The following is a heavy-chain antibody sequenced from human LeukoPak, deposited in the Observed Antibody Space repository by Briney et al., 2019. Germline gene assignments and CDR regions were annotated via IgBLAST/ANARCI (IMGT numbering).Heavy chain of an antibody. CDR3: ASLIHSSGWFDP. J-gene: IGHJ5*02. D-gene: IGHD6-19*01. CDR2: ISAYNGNT. V-gene: IGHV1-18*01. Sequence: ASVKVSCNASGYTFTSYGISWVRQAPGQGLEWMGWISAYNGNTNYAQKLQGRVTMTTDTSTSTAYMELRSLRSDDTAVYYCASLIHSSGWFDPWGQGTLVTVSS. CDR1: GYTFTSYG.